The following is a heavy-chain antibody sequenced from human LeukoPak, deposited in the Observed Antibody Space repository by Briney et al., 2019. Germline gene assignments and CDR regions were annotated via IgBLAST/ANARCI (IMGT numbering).Heavy chain of an antibody. D-gene: IGHD3-10*01. CDR2: IKSKTDGGTT. CDR1: GFTFSNAW. Sequence: PRGSLRLSCAASGFTFSNAWMSWVRQAPGKGLEWVGRIKSKTDGGTTDYAAPVKGRFTISRDDSKNTLYLQMNSLKTEDTAVYYCTTDGPYELLWFGELPYYFDYWGQGTLVTVSS. V-gene: IGHV3-15*01. CDR3: TTDGPYELLWFGELPYYFDY. J-gene: IGHJ4*02.